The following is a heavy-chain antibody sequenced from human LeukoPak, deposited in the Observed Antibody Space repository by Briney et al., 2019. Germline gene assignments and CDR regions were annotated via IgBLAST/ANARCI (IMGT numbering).Heavy chain of an antibody. CDR1: GGSINSYY. J-gene: IGHJ4*02. Sequence: SETLSLTCSVSGGSINSYYWGWIRQPPGKGLEWIGSIYHSGSTYYNPSLKSRVTISVDTSKNQFSLKLSSVTAADTAVYYCARDDGFDYGGNDSGYWGQGTLVTVSS. CDR2: IYHSGST. V-gene: IGHV4-38-2*02. D-gene: IGHD4-23*01. CDR3: ARDDGFDYGGNDSGY.